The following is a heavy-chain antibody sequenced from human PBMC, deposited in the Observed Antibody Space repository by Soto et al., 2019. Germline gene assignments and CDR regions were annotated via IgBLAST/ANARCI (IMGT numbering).Heavy chain of an antibody. D-gene: IGHD3-22*01. CDR1: GGSISSYY. CDR3: ARCPGYYDSSGLFDY. CDR2: IYYSGST. J-gene: IGHJ4*02. V-gene: IGHV4-59*01. Sequence: SETLSLTCTVSGGSISSYYWSWIRQPPGKGLEWIGYIYYSGSTNYNPSLKSRVTISVDTSKNQFSLKLSSVTAADTAVYYCARCPGYYDSSGLFDYWGQGTLVTVSS.